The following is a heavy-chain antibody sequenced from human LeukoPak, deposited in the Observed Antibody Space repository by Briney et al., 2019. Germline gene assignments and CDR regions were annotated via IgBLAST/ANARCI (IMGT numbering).Heavy chain of an antibody. J-gene: IGHJ4*02. V-gene: IGHV4-59*08. CDR1: GGSLNTYF. D-gene: IGHD6-13*01. CDR2: IYYSGST. Sequence: SETLSLTCTVSGGSLNTYFWNWIRQPSGKGLEWIGYIYYSGSTNYKPSLNSRVTISLDTSKNQFSLKLTSVTAADTAVYYCARGTSYRWQQLASFDSWGQGTLVTVSS. CDR3: ARGTSYRWQQLASFDS.